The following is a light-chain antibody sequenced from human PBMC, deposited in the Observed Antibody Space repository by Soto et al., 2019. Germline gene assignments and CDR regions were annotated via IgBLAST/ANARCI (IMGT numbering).Light chain of an antibody. CDR3: QQYNNWPFT. V-gene: IGKV3-15*01. CDR1: QSVSSN. CDR2: GAS. Sequence: EIVMTQSPATLSVSPGERATLSCRASQSVSSNLAWYQQKPGQAPRLLIYGASTRATGIPARFSGSGSGTEFNLTISSLQFEDFAVYYCQQYNNWPFTFGPGTKVDIK. J-gene: IGKJ3*01.